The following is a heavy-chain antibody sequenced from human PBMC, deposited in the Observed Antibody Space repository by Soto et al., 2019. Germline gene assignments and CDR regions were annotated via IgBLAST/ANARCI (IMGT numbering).Heavy chain of an antibody. CDR1: GGTFSSYA. CDR2: IIPIFGTA. V-gene: IGHV1-69*13. D-gene: IGHD6-19*01. Sequence: SVKVPCKDSGGTFSSYAISWVRQAPGQGLEWMGGIIPIFGTANYAQKFQGRVTITADESTSTAYMELSSLRSEDTAVYYCARGTAVLYSSGWYAYWGQGTLVTVSS. J-gene: IGHJ4*02. CDR3: ARGTAVLYSSGWYAY.